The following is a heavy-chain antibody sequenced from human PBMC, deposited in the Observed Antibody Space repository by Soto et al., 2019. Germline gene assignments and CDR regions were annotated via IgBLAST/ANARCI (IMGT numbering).Heavy chain of an antibody. CDR1: GFNFHDYA. J-gene: IGHJ4*02. CDR2: ITWNSGRI. Sequence: EVQLVESGGALVQPGRSLRLSCAASGFNFHDYAMHWVRQAPGRGLEWVSGITWNSGRITYGDSVKGRFTISRDNAKNSLYLQMNSLRTDDTALYYYAKMWKVRGSRDYFDYWGLGTLVTVSS. V-gene: IGHV3-9*01. CDR3: AKMWKVRGSRDYFDY. D-gene: IGHD3-10*01.